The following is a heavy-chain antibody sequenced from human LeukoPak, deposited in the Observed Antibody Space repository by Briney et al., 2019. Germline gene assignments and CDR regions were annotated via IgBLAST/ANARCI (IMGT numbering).Heavy chain of an antibody. V-gene: IGHV1-3*01. CDR2: INGGSGNT. D-gene: IGHD5-12*01. CDR3: ARGIWSDHLVAYFLDS. CDR1: GYTFTDYT. J-gene: IGHJ4*02. Sequence: ASVKVSCKASGYTFTDYTMHWLRQAPGQRLDWMGWINGGSGNTKYSPEFQGRVTITRDTSASTAYMELSSLRSEDTAVYYCARGIWSDHLVAYFLDSWGQGTLVTVSS.